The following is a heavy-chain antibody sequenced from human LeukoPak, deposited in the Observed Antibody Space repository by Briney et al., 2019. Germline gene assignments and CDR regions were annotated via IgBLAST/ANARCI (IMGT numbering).Heavy chain of an antibody. CDR2: IKQDGSEK. CDR1: GFTFSSYW. CDR3: ARDRRGYDKYYYYMDV. J-gene: IGHJ6*03. D-gene: IGHD5-12*01. V-gene: IGHV3-7*01. Sequence: GGSLRLSCAASGFTFSSYWMSWVRQAPGKGLEWVANIKQDGSEKYYVDSVKGRFTISRDNAKNSLYLQMNSLRAEDTAVYYCARDRRGYDKYYYYMDVWGKGTTVTVSS.